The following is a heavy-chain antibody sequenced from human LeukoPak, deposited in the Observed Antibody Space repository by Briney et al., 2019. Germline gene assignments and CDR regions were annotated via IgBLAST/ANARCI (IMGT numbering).Heavy chain of an antibody. Sequence: GGSLRLSCAASGFSFGTHWMSWFRQAPGKGLEWVALIKQDGSVIHYVDSVKGRFTISRDNAKNSLSLQMNSLRADDTAVYYCAGDEGWTFDIWGQGTKVTVSS. CDR2: IKQDGSVI. CDR1: GFSFGTHW. D-gene: IGHD5-24*01. V-gene: IGHV3-7*01. J-gene: IGHJ3*02. CDR3: AGDEGWTFDI.